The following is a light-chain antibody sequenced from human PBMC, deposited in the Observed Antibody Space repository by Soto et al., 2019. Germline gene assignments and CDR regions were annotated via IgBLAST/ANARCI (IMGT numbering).Light chain of an antibody. J-gene: IGKJ4*01. V-gene: IGKV3-20*01. CDR3: HQYGSSPLT. Sequence: ENVLTQFPGTLSLSPGDRATLSCRASQSLSSDSLAWYQQKPGQAPRLLIYGASSRANGIPDRFSGSGSGTDFTLTISRLEPEDFAVYYCHQYGSSPLTFGGGAKVEIK. CDR2: GAS. CDR1: QSLSSDS.